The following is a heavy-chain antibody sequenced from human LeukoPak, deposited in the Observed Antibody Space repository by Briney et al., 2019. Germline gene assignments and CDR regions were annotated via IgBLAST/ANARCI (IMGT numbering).Heavy chain of an antibody. CDR2: IRYDGSTK. CDR3: AKEAGMAFDY. CDR1: GFTLCRSG. D-gene: IGHD6-19*01. J-gene: IGHJ4*02. V-gene: IGHV3-30*02. Sequence: PVRSLSLSCEASGFTLCRSGLNTARPSPGKGLPPVAFIRYDGSTKTYGDSVKGRFSISRDNSDDTLNLQMNSLRPEDTAVYFCAKEAGMAFDYWGQGSLVTVSS.